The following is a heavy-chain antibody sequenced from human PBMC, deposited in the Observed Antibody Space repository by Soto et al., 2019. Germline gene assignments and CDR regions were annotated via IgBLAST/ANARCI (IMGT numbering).Heavy chain of an antibody. CDR2: IIPIFGTA. Sequence: GASVKVSCKASGGTFSSYAISWVRQAPGQGLEWMGGIIPIFGTANYAQKFQGRVTITADESTSTAYMELSSLRSEDTAVYYCARSLDYYDSSGSSDYWGQGTLVTVSS. V-gene: IGHV1-69*13. D-gene: IGHD3-22*01. CDR1: GGTFSSYA. CDR3: ARSLDYYDSSGSSDY. J-gene: IGHJ4*02.